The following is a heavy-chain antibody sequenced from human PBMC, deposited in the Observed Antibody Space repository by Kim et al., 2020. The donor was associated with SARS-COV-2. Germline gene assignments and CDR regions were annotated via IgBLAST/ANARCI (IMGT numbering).Heavy chain of an antibody. CDR1: GFTFSSYG. CDR3: ARDRTGGVGYVWWYFDL. V-gene: IGHV3-33*01. Sequence: GGSLRLSCAASGFTFSSYGMHWVRQAPGKGLEWVAVIWYDGSNKYYADSVKGRFTISRDNSKNTLYLQMNSLRAEDTAVYYCARDRTGGVGYVWWYFDLWGRGTLVTVSS. J-gene: IGHJ2*01. D-gene: IGHD3-16*01. CDR2: IWYDGSNK.